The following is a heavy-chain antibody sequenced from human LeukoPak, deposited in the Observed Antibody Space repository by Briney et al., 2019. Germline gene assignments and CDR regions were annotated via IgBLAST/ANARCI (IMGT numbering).Heavy chain of an antibody. CDR1: GFTFSSFW. Sequence: GSLRLSCAASGFTFSSFWMTWIRQPPGKGLEWIGEINHSGSTNYNPSLKSRVTISVDTSKNQFSLKLSSVTAADTAVYYCARRLAITMVRGVRIRNYFDYWGQGTLVTVSS. J-gene: IGHJ4*02. V-gene: IGHV4-34*01. CDR2: INHSGST. CDR3: ARRLAITMVRGVRIRNYFDY. D-gene: IGHD3-10*01.